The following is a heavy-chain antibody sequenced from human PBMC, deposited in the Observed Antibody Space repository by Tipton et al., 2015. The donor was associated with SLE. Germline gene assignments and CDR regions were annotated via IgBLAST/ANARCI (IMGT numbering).Heavy chain of an antibody. CDR2: INHSGST. V-gene: IGHV4-34*01. Sequence: TLSLTCAVCGGSFSGYYWSWIRQPPGKGLEWIGEINHSGSTNYNPSLKSRVTISVDTSKNQFSLKLSSVTAADTAVYYCARGGIAVAGTGAFDIWGQGTMVTVSS. CDR1: GGSFSGYY. D-gene: IGHD6-19*01. J-gene: IGHJ3*02. CDR3: ARGGIAVAGTGAFDI.